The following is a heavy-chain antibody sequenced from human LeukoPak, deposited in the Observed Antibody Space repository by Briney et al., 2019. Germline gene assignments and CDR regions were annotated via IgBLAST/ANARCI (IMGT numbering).Heavy chain of an antibody. V-gene: IGHV3-33*03. CDR1: GFTFSSYG. Sequence: PGGSLRLSCAASGFTFSSYGMHWVRQAPGKGLEWVAVIWYDGSNKYYADSVKGRFTISRDNSKNTLHLQMNSLRAEDTAVYYCAKDFGPLAAIGFAFYWGQGTLVTVSS. CDR2: IWYDGSNK. D-gene: IGHD2-2*02. J-gene: IGHJ4*02. CDR3: AKDFGPLAAIGFAFY.